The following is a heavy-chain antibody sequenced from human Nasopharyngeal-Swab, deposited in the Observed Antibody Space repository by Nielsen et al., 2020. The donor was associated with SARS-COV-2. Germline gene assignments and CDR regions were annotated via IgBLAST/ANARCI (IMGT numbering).Heavy chain of an antibody. J-gene: IGHJ6*02. CDR2: IYYSGCT. Sequence: SETLSLTCTVSGGSISSYYWSWIRQPPGKGLEWIGYIYYSGCTNYNPSLKSRVTISVDTSKNQFSLKLSSVTAADTAVYYCARVYSTTAHYYYGMDVWGQGTTVTVSS. D-gene: IGHD2-2*01. CDR1: GGSISSYY. V-gene: IGHV4-59*01. CDR3: ARVYSTTAHYYYGMDV.